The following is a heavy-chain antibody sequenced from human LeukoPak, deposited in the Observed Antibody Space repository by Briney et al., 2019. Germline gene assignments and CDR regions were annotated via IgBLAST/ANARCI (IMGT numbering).Heavy chain of an antibody. Sequence: SETLSLTCTVSGVSISTYYWTWTRQPPGKGLEWIGYIYYSGSTNYNPSLKSRVTISVDMSKNQFSLKMSSVTAADTAVYFCARGVWEPYYWGQGILVTVSS. D-gene: IGHD1-26*01. CDR3: ARGVWEPYY. CDR1: GVSISTYY. J-gene: IGHJ4*02. CDR2: IYYSGST. V-gene: IGHV4-59*08.